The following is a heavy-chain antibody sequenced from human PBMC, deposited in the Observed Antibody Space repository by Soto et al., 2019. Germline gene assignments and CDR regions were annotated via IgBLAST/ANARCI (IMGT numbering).Heavy chain of an antibody. CDR2: ISYDGSNK. CDR3: ARDYYDSSGSFYFDY. J-gene: IGHJ4*02. D-gene: IGHD3-22*01. V-gene: IGHV3-30-3*01. Sequence: SLRLSCAASGFTFSSYAMHRVRQAPGKGLEWVAVISYDGSNKYYADSVKGRFTISRDNSKNTLYLQMNSLRAEDTAVYYCARDYYDSSGSFYFDYWGQGTLVTVSS. CDR1: GFTFSSYA.